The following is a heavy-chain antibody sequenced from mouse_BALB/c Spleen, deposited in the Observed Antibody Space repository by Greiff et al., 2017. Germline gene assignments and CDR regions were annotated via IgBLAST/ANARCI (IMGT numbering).Heavy chain of an antibody. Sequence: QVQLQQPGAELVRPGASVKLSCKASGYTFTSYWINWVKQRPGQGLEWIGNIYPSDSYTNYNQKFKDKATLTVDKSSSTAYMQLSSPTSEDSAVYYCTRDYGYDPYYFDYWGQGTTLTVSS. D-gene: IGHD2-2*01. CDR1: GYTFTSYW. CDR3: TRDYGYDPYYFDY. V-gene: IGHV1-69*02. CDR2: IYPSDSYT. J-gene: IGHJ2*01.